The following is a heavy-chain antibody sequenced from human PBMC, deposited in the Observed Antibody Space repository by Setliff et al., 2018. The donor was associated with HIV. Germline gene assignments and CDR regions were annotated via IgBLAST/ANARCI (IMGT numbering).Heavy chain of an antibody. Sequence: PSETLSLTCTVSGDSISSDFYWGWIRQPPGKGLEWIGSIYHSGNTYYMPSLQSRVTISVDMSKNQFSLNLNSVTAADTAVHYCARGQGCGGGCHYAFEMWGQGTMVTVSS. CDR1: GDSISSDFY. V-gene: IGHV4-38-2*02. CDR3: ARGQGCGGGCHYAFEM. J-gene: IGHJ3*02. D-gene: IGHD2-21*02. CDR2: IYHSGNT.